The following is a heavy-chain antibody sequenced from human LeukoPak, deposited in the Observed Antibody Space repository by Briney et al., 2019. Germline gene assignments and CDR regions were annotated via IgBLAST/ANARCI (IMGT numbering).Heavy chain of an antibody. CDR3: ARRYVWGSYRTVNFDY. J-gene: IGHJ4*02. CDR2: INHSGST. V-gene: IGHV4-34*01. CDR1: GGSFSGYY. Sequence: SETLSLTCAVYGGSFSGYYWSWIRQPPGKGLEWIGEINHSGSTNYNPSLKSRVTISVDTSKNQFSLELSSVTAADTAVYYCARRYVWGSYRTVNFDYWGQGTLVTVSS. D-gene: IGHD3-16*02.